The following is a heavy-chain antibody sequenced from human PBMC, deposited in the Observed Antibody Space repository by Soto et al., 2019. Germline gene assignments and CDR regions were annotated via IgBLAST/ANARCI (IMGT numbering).Heavy chain of an antibody. CDR2: IIGSSSYI. V-gene: IGHV3-21*01. D-gene: IGHD2-8*01. J-gene: IGHJ6*02. CDR1: GFPFSSYG. Sequence: GGSLRLSCPASGFPFSSYGMNWVRQAPGKGLEWVSSIIGSSSYIYYAASMKGRFTISRDTAKKSLYLQMNSLRAEDTEVYYCARLIKQAPEYGLDVWGQGATVAVSS. CDR3: ARLIKQAPEYGLDV.